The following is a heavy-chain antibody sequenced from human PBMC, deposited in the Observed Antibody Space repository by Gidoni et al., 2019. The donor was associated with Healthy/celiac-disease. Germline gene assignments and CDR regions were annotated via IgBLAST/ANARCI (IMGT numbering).Heavy chain of an antibody. Sequence: QVQLQESGPGLVKPSETLSLTCTVSGGSISSYYWRWIRQPPGKGLEWIGYIYYSGSTNYNPSLKSRVTISVDTSKNQFSLKLSSVTAADTAVYYCARALDYYGSGSYFRPYFDYWGQGTLVTVSS. J-gene: IGHJ4*02. CDR3: ARALDYYGSGSYFRPYFDY. CDR1: GGSISSYY. CDR2: IYYSGST. D-gene: IGHD3-10*01. V-gene: IGHV4-59*01.